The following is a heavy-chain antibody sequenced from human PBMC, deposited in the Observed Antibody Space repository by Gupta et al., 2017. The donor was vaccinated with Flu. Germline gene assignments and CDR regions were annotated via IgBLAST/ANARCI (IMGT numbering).Heavy chain of an antibody. D-gene: IGHD6-19*01. J-gene: IGHJ4*02. CDR2: FFYGAST. CDR3: ARLRSPFSSGLY. Sequence: ISSNNYYWGWIRQPPGTGLEWIGNFFYGASTYYHPSLKSRVSISADTSKNQFSLTLTSVTAADTAVYYCARLRSPFSSGLYWGQGTLVTVSS. V-gene: IGHV4-39*01. CDR1: ISSNNYY.